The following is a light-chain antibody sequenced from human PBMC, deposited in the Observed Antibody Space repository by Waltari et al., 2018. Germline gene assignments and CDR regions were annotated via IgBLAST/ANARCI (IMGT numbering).Light chain of an antibody. CDR1: QGISNS. CDR2: AAS. J-gene: IGKJ2*01. Sequence: DIQMTQSPFYLFACVGDRVTITCRAMQGISNSLAWYQHKPGKAPKLLLYAASRLETGVPSRFSGSGSGTDFTLTISSLQPEDFATYYCQQYYRTRYTFGQGTKLEIK. V-gene: IGKV1-NL1*01. CDR3: QQYYRTRYT.